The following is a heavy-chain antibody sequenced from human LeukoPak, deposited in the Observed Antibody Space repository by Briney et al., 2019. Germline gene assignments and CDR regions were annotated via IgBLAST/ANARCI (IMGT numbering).Heavy chain of an antibody. V-gene: IGHV4-34*01. CDR3: ARGQLGSGFDY. D-gene: IGHD6-13*01. CDR1: GGSFSGYY. CDR2: INHSGST. J-gene: IGHJ4*02. Sequence: SETLSLTCAVYGGSFSGYYRSWIRQPPGKGLEWIGEINHSGSTNYNPSLKSQVTISVDTSKNQFSLKLSSVTAADTAVYYCARGQLGSGFDYWGQGTLVTVSS.